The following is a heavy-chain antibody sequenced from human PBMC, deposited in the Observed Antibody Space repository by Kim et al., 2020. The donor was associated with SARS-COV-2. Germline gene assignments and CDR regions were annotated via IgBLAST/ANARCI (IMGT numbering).Heavy chain of an antibody. V-gene: IGHV3-21*06. CDR2: ISSSSVYI. J-gene: IGHJ6*01. Sequence: GGSLRLSCAASGFTFNSYSMNWVRQAPGKALEWVSSISSSSVYIYYADSVKGRFTMSRNNARNSLYLQMDSLRAEDTAVYYCARDFGGLYDYQSIRRYG. CDR1: GFTFNSYS. D-gene: IGHD3-16*01. CDR3: ARDFGGLYDYQSIRRYG.